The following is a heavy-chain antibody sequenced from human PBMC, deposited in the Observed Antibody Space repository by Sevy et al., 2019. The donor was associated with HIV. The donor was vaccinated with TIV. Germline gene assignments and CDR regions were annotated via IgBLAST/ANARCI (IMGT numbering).Heavy chain of an antibody. V-gene: IGHV3-21*01. CDR1: GFTFRSYS. CDR3: ARPTLGLSEYEPLDNARYYGMDV. Sequence: GEALKISCAASGFTFRSYSMNWVRQAPGRGLEWVSSITSSSSFIFYADSVKGRFTISGDNAKNSLLLQMNTLRAEDTAVYYGARPTLGLSEYEPLDNARYYGMDVWGQGTTVTVSS. J-gene: IGHJ6*02. D-gene: IGHD1-20*01. CDR2: ITSSSSFI.